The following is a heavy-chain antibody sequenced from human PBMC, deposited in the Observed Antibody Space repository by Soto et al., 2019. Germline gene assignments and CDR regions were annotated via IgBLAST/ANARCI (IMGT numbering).Heavy chain of an antibody. CDR1: GGTFSSYA. V-gene: IGHV1-69*12. D-gene: IGHD3-22*01. J-gene: IGHJ5*02. CDR3: ARPTRYYYDSSGQSAWFDP. Sequence: QVQLVQSGAEVKKPGSSVKVSCKASGGTFSSYAISWVRQAPGQGLEWMGGSIPIFGTANYAQKFQGRVTITADESTSTAYMELSSLRSEETAVYYCARPTRYYYDSSGQSAWFDPWGQGTLVTVSS. CDR2: SIPIFGTA.